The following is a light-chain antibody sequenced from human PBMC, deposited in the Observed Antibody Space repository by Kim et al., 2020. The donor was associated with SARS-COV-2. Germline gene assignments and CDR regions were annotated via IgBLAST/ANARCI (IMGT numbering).Light chain of an antibody. CDR3: QQYNSSPWT. J-gene: IGKJ1*01. CDR1: QSISSL. V-gene: IGKV1-5*03. Sequence: ASEGDRVTITCRASQSISSLLAWYKQKPGKAPNLLIYRASTLESGVPSRFSGSGSGTEFTLTISSLQPDDFATYYCQQYNSSPWTFGQGTKVDIK. CDR2: RAS.